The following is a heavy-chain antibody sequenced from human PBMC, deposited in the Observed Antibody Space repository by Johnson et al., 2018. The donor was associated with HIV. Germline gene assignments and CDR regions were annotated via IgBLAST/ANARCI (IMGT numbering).Heavy chain of an antibody. CDR3: AKSDYPGIAVAGSAYDDAFDI. J-gene: IGHJ3*02. Sequence: QMQLVESGGGLVQPGGSLRLSCAASGFDFSSSWMHLVRQAPGKGLEWVTVISYDGSTKYYADSVKGRFTISRDNSKNTLYLQMNSLRAEDTAMYYCAKSDYPGIAVAGSAYDDAFDIWGQGTLVTVSS. CDR2: ISYDGSTK. CDR1: GFDFSSSW. D-gene: IGHD6-19*01. V-gene: IGHV3-30*18.